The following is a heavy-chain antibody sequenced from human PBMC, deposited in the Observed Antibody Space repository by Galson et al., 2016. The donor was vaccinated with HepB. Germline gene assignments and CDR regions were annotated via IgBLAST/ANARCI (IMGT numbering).Heavy chain of an antibody. CDR3: ARLVGNSRDKNWFDP. J-gene: IGHJ5*02. D-gene: IGHD1-14*01. Sequence: TLSLTCSVSGVSISSGGSFRSWFRQHPEKGLEWIGYMYHLGSSYHNPSLRSRVSMSVDTSKNQFYLNLTSVTAADTAMYFCARLVGNSRDKNWFDPWGQGTLVTVSS. V-gene: IGHV4-31*03. CDR2: MYHLGSS. CDR1: GVSISSGGSF.